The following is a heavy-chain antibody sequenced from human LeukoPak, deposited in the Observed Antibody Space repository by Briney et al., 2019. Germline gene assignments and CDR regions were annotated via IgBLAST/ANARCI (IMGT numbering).Heavy chain of an antibody. J-gene: IGHJ4*02. CDR1: GGTFSSYA. D-gene: IGHD3-9*01. Sequence: ASVKVSCEASGGTFSSYAISWVRQAPGQGLEWMGRIITIFGTANYAQKFQGRVTITTDESTSTAYMELSSLRSEDTAVYYCARDPIDDILTGYFPSEGFDYWGQGTLVTVSS. CDR2: IITIFGTA. CDR3: ARDPIDDILTGYFPSEGFDY. V-gene: IGHV1-69*05.